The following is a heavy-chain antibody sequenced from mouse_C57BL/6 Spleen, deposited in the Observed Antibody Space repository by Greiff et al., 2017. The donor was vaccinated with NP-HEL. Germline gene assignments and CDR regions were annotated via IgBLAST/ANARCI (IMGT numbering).Heavy chain of an antibody. J-gene: IGHJ2*01. CDR3: AREEEWLLDY. D-gene: IGHD2-2*01. Sequence: VQLQQSGAELVRPGTSVKVSCKASGYAFTNYLIEWVKQRPGQGLEWIGVINPGSGGTNYNEKFKGKATLTADKSSSTAYMQLSSLTSEDSAVYFCAREEEWLLDYWGQGTTLTVSS. V-gene: IGHV1-54*01. CDR1: GYAFTNYL. CDR2: INPGSGGT.